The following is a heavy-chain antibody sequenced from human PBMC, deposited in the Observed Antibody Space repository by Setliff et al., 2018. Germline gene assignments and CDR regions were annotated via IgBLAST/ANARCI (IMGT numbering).Heavy chain of an antibody. CDR3: ARGGTYRYFDY. Sequence: PSETLSLTCAAYGGTFSDYHWTWIRQSPEKGLEWIGEINHRGSTNYNPSLKSRVTMSVDTAKNQFSLNLTSVTAADTAVYYCARGGTYRYFDYWGQGTLVTVSS. CDR2: INHRGST. CDR1: GGTFSDYH. J-gene: IGHJ4*02. V-gene: IGHV4-34*01.